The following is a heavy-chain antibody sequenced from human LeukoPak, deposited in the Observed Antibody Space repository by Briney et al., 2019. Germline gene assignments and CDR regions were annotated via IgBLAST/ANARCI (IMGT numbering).Heavy chain of an antibody. CDR1: GFTFSSYA. D-gene: IGHD6-19*01. V-gene: IGHV3-23*01. CDR3: ARDESIAVAGTPVY. CDR2: ISGSGGST. Sequence: GGSLRLSCAASGFTFSSYAMSWVRQAPGKGLEWVSAISGSGGSTYYADSVKGRFTISRDNSKNMLYLQMNSLRAEDTAVYCCARDESIAVAGTPVYWGQGTLVTVSS. J-gene: IGHJ4*02.